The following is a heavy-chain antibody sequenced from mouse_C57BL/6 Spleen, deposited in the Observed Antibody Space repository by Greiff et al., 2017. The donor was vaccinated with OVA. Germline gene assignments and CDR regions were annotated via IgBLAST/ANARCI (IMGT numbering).Heavy chain of an antibody. CDR1: GFNIKDDY. D-gene: IGHD1-1*01. Sequence: VQLQQSGAELVRPGASVKLSCTASGFNIKDDYMHWVKQRPEQGLEWIGWIDPENGDTEYASKFQGKATITADTSSNTAYLQLSSLTSEDTAVYYCTTTTTVVATRKFDYWGQGTTLTVSS. V-gene: IGHV14-4*01. CDR2: IDPENGDT. CDR3: TTTTTVVATRKFDY. J-gene: IGHJ2*01.